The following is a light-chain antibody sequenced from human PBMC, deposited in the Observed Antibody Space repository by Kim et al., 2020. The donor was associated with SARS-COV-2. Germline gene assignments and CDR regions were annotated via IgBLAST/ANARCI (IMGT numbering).Light chain of an antibody. CDR1: SGHSSYA. CDR2: LNSDGSH. CDR3: QTWGTGIRV. V-gene: IGLV4-69*01. J-gene: IGLJ3*02. Sequence: ASVKLTCTRSSGHSSYAIAWHQQQPEKGPRYLMKLNSDGSHSKGDGFPVRFSGSSSGAERYLTISSLQSEDEADYYCQTWGTGIRVFGGGTQLTVL.